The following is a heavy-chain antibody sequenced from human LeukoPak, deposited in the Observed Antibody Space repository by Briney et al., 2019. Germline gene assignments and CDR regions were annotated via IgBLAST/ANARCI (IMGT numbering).Heavy chain of an antibody. J-gene: IGHJ4*02. CDR1: GFTFSSYA. CDR3: ASPYYYDSSGYYYAPDY. CDR2: ISYDGSSK. Sequence: GRSLRLSCAASGFTFSSYAMHWVRQAPGKGLEWVAVISYDGSSKYYADSVKGRFTISRGNSKNTLYLQMNSLRAEDTAVYYCASPYYYDSSGYYYAPDYWGQGALVTVSS. D-gene: IGHD3-22*01. V-gene: IGHV3-30-3*01.